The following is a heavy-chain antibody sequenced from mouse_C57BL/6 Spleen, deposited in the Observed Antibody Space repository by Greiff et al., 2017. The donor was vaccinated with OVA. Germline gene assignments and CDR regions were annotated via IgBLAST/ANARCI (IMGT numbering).Heavy chain of an antibody. CDR2: INSDGGST. CDR3: ARQRATGYFDV. D-gene: IGHD6-1*02. V-gene: IGHV5-2*03. CDR1: EYEFPSHD. Sequence: DVMLVESGGGLVQPGESLKLSCESNEYEFPSHDMSWVRKTPEKRLELVAAINSDGGSTYYPDTMERRFIISRDNTKKTLYLQMSSLRSEDTAVYYCARQRATGYFDVWGTGTTVTVSS. J-gene: IGHJ1*03.